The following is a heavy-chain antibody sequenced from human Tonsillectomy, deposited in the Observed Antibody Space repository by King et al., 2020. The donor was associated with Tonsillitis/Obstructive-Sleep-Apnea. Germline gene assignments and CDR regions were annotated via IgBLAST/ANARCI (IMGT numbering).Heavy chain of an antibody. CDR1: GFTFSSYD. CDR2: IGTAGDT. Sequence: VQLVESGGGLVQPGGSLRLSCAASGFTFSSYDMHWVRHATGKGLDWVSAIGTAGDTYYPGSVKGRFTISRENAKNSLYLQMNSLRAGDTAVYYCAREGIGFAFDIWGQGTMVTVSS. CDR3: AREGIGFAFDI. V-gene: IGHV3-13*01. D-gene: IGHD3-10*01. J-gene: IGHJ3*02.